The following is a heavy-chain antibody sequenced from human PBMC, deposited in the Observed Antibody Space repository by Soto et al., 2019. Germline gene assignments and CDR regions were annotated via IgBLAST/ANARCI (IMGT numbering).Heavy chain of an antibody. D-gene: IGHD7-27*01. J-gene: IGHJ4*02. V-gene: IGHV3-15*01. CDR3: TTQGLLGLGTRPPDY. CDR1: GFTFSNAW. CDR2: IKSKTDGGTT. Sequence: GGSLRLSCAASGFTFSNAWMSWVRQAPGKGLEWVGRIKSKTDGGTTDYAAPVKGRFTISRNDSKNTLYLQMISLKTEDTAVYYCTTQGLLGLGTRPPDYWGQGTLVTVSS.